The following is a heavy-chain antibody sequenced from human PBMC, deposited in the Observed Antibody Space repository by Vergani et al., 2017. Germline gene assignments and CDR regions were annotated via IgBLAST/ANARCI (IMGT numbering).Heavy chain of an antibody. D-gene: IGHD1-14*01. Sequence: QVQLQESGPGLVRPSETLSLTCTVSGGSLSGYYWNWIRQTPGEGLEWIGYVEDSGYFNYNPSLETRVSMSSDTSDNQFSLMLGSVTVADTAVYYCARSIVSRNPPDYFDNWGQGTLVTVSS. CDR2: VEDSGYF. J-gene: IGHJ4*02. CDR1: GGSLSGYY. V-gene: IGHV4-59*01. CDR3: ARSIVSRNPPDYFDN.